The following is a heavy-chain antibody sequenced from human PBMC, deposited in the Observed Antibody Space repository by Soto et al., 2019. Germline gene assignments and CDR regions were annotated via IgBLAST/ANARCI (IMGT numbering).Heavy chain of an antibody. CDR1: GGYISSYY. V-gene: IGHV4-59*01. D-gene: IGHD5-12*01. Sequence: PSETLSLTCTVSGGYISSYYLSWIRQHPGKGLEWIGYIYYSGSTNYNPSLKSRVTISVDTSKNQFSLKLSSVTAADTAVYYCARAYGGYADYWGQGALVTSPQ. CDR2: IYYSGST. J-gene: IGHJ4*02. CDR3: ARAYGGYADY.